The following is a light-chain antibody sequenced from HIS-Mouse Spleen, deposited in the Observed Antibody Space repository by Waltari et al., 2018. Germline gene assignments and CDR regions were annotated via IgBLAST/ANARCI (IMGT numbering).Light chain of an antibody. CDR1: GRAVGGYNY. CDR2: DVS. CDR3: SSYTSSSTVV. J-gene: IGLJ2*01. V-gene: IGLV2-14*03. Sequence: QSALTQPAPVSGSPGQSTTISFPGPGRAVGGYNYFSWYQQHPGKAPKLMIYDVSNRPSGVSNRFSGSKSGNTASLTISGLQAEDEADYYCSSYTSSSTVVFGGGTKLTVL.